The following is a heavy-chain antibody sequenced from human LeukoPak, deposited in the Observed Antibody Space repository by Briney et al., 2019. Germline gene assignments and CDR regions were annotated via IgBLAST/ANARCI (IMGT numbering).Heavy chain of an antibody. V-gene: IGHV3-23*01. CDR2: ISRSGVAT. Sequence: GGTLRLSCAASGFTFTSFAMSWVRQAPGKGLEWVSTISRSGVATYYANSVKGRFTISRDNAKNSLYLQMNGLRAEDTALYYCARDGLRRPPTPHCGGDCPIDSWGQGTLVIVSS. CDR1: GFTFTSFA. J-gene: IGHJ4*02. CDR3: ARDGLRRPPTPHCGGDCPIDS. D-gene: IGHD2-21*02.